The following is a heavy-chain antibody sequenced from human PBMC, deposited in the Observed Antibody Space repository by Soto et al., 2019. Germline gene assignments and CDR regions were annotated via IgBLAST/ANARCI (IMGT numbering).Heavy chain of an antibody. CDR3: ARKGYCSSTSCYGDDAFDI. V-gene: IGHV1-69*02. CDR1: GGTFSSYT. D-gene: IGHD2-2*01. Sequence: QVQLVQSGAEVKKPGSSVKVSYKASGGTFSSYTISWVRQAPGQGLEWMGRIIPILGIANYAQKFQGRVTITADKSTSTAYMELSSLRSEDTAVYYCARKGYCSSTSCYGDDAFDIWGQGTMVTVSS. J-gene: IGHJ3*02. CDR2: IIPILGIA.